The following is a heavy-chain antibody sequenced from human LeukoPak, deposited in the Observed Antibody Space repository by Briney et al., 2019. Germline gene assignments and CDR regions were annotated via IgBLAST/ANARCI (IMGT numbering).Heavy chain of an antibody. V-gene: IGHV1-18*01. D-gene: IGHD3-22*01. CDR3: ARETYYDSSGYPPTNYYYGMDV. CDR1: GYTFTSYG. Sequence: ASVKVSCKASGYTFTSYGISWVRQAPGQGLEWMGWISAYNGNTNYAQKLQGRVTMTTDTSTSTAYMELRSLRSDDTAVYYCARETYYDSSGYPPTNYYYGMDVWGQGTTVTVSS. CDR2: ISAYNGNT. J-gene: IGHJ6*02.